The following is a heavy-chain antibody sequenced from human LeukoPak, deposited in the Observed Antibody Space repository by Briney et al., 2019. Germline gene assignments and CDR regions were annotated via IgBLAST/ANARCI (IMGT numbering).Heavy chain of an antibody. CDR3: ARAGYYRFDY. CDR2: INSDGTTI. D-gene: IGHD2/OR15-2a*01. Sequence: GRSLRLSCAASGFTFSRFGMHWVRQAPGKGLVWVSRINSDGTTIDYADSVKGRFTISRDNARNTLYLQMNSLRDEDTAVYYCARAGYYRFDYWGQGTLVTVSS. V-gene: IGHV3-74*01. CDR1: GFTFSRFG. J-gene: IGHJ4*02.